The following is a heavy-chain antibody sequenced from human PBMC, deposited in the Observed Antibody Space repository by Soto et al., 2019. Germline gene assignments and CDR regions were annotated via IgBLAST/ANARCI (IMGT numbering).Heavy chain of an antibody. V-gene: IGHV3-21*06. CDR3: ARESEDLTSNFDY. CDR2: ISSTTNYI. J-gene: IGHJ4*02. Sequence: EVQLVESGGGLVKPGGSLRLSCAASGFTFTRFSMNWVRQAPGKGLEWVSAISSTTNYIYYGDSMKGRFTISRDNAKNSLYLEMNSRRAEDTAVYYCARESEDLTSNFDYWGQGNLFTVSS. CDR1: GFTFTRFS.